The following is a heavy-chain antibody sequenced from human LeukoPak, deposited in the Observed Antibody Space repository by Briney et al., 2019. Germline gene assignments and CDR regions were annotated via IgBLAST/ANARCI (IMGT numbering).Heavy chain of an antibody. V-gene: IGHV4-39*07. J-gene: IGHJ5*02. CDR2: IYYSGNT. D-gene: IGHD4-17*01. CDR1: GGSISSSSYY. CDR3: ARDARDYGDHDWFDP. Sequence: SETLSLTCTVSGGSISSSSYYWGWIRQPPGKGLEWIGSIYYSGNTYYNPSLKSRVTISVDTSRNQFSLRLTTVTAADTAVYYCARDARDYGDHDWFDPWGQGILVTVSS.